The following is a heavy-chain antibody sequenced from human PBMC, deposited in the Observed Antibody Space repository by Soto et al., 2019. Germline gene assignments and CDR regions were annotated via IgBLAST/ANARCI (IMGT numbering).Heavy chain of an antibody. D-gene: IGHD3-9*01. CDR3: ARAVVLTFTRFYDMDV. Sequence: VQLVQSGAEVKTTGSSVKVSCKASGGTFSSYSINWVRQAPGQGLEWMGRLIPMFGTTDYAQRFQGRVTFTADESTSTASMEVTNLTSEDTAVYYCARAVVLTFTRFYDMDVWGQGTTVTVSS. V-gene: IGHV1-69*18. CDR2: LIPMFGTT. CDR1: GGTFSSYS. J-gene: IGHJ6*02.